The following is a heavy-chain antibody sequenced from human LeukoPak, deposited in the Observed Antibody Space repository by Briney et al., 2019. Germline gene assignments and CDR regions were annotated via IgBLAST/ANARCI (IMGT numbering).Heavy chain of an antibody. CDR2: ISGDGNAK. CDR1: GFSFSSYS. CDR3: TRDYVYAFDY. D-gene: IGHD2/OR15-2a*01. Sequence: GGSLRLSCAASGFSFSSYSINWVRQAPGKGLEWVSYISGDGNAKHYTDSVKGRFTISRDNAKNALYLQMNSLRAEDTAVYFCTRDYVYAFDYWGQGTLVTVSS. V-gene: IGHV3-48*01. J-gene: IGHJ4*02.